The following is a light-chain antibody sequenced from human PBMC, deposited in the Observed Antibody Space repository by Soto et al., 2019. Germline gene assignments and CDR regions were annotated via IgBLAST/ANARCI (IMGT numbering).Light chain of an antibody. CDR1: ESISSW. V-gene: IGKV1-5*03. J-gene: IGKJ4*01. Sequence: DIQMTQSPSTLSASVGDRVTITCRASESISSWLAWYQQKPGKAPKLLIYKASNLESGVPSRFSGSGSGTEFTLTINSLQADDFATYYCQQYESYSPLTFGGGTKVDI. CDR3: QQYESYSPLT. CDR2: KAS.